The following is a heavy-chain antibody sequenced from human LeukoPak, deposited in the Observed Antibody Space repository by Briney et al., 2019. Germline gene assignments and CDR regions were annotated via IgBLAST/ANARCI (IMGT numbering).Heavy chain of an antibody. D-gene: IGHD3-3*01. CDR3: AIRSAQNPIRFLEWLTPMDV. V-gene: IGHV1-24*01. J-gene: IGHJ6*03. CDR2: FDPEDGET. Sequence: ASVKVSCKVSGYTLTELSMHWVRQAPGKGLEWMGGFDPEDGETIYAQKFQGRVTMTEDTSTDTAYIELSSLRSEDTAVYYCAIRSAQNPIRFLEWLTPMDVWGKGTTVTVSS. CDR1: GYTLTELS.